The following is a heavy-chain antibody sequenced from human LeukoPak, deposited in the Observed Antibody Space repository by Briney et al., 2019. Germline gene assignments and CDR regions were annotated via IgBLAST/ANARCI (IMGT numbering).Heavy chain of an antibody. CDR3: AKARLSAGRSDY. D-gene: IGHD6-6*01. V-gene: IGHV3-30*04. J-gene: IGHJ4*02. CDR2: ISYDGSNK. CDR1: EFTFSSYA. Sequence: PGGSLRLSCAASEFTFSSYAMHWVRQAAGKVLEWVAAISYDGSNKYYADSVKGRFTISRDNSKNTLYLQMNSLRAEDTAVYYCAKARLSAGRSDYWGQGTLVTVSS.